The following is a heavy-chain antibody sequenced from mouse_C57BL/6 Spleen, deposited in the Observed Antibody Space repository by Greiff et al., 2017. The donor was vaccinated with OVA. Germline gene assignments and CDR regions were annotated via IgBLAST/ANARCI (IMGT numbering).Heavy chain of an antibody. CDR1: GYTFTSYW. CDR2: IYPSDSET. Sequence: QVQLQQPGAELVRPGSSVKLSCKASGYTFTSYWMDWVKQRPGQGLEWIGNIYPSDSETHYNQKFKDKATLTVDKSSSTAYMQLSSLTSEDSAVYYCARSGLYGYDAYWGQGTLVTVSA. CDR3: ARSGLYGYDAY. J-gene: IGHJ3*01. D-gene: IGHD2-2*01. V-gene: IGHV1-61*01.